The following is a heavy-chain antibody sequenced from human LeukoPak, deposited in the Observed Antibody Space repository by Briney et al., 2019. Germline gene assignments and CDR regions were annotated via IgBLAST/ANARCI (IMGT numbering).Heavy chain of an antibody. CDR1: GYTFTGYY. CDR2: INPNSGGT. D-gene: IGHD3-10*01. CDR3: ARDRGSGSWGMDV. J-gene: IGHJ6*02. V-gene: IGHV1-2*02. Sequence: ASVKVSCKASGYTFTGYYMHWVRQAPGQGLEWMVWINPNSGGTNYAQKFQGRVTMTRDTSISTAYMELSRLRSDDTAVYYCARDRGSGSWGMDVWGQGTTVTVSS.